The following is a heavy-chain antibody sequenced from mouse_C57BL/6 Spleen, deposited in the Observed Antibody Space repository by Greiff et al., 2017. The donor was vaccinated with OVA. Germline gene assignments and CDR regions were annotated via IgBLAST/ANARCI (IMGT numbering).Heavy chain of an antibody. J-gene: IGHJ2*01. CDR3: AREGLYDGYYFDY. CDR2: ISDGGSYT. D-gene: IGHD2-3*01. V-gene: IGHV5-4*01. Sequence: EVKLVESGGGLVKPGGSLKLSCAASGFTFSSYAMSWVRQTPEKRLEWVATISDGGSYTYYPDNVKGRFTISRDNAKNNLYLQMSHLKSEDTAMYYCAREGLYDGYYFDYWGQGTTLTVSS. CDR1: GFTFSSYA.